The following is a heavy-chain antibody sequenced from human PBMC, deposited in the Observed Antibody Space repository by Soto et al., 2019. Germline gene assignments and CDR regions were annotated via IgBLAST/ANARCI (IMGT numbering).Heavy chain of an antibody. CDR1: GYSFTSYW. J-gene: IGHJ6*02. Sequence: RGESLKISCKGSGYSFTSYWIGWVRQMPGKGLEWMGIIYAGDSDTRYSPCFQGQVTISAEKSISTAYLQWSSLTASDTAMYYCARREGSSSSPPYYYYGMDVWGQGTTVTVSS. CDR2: IYAGDSDT. CDR3: ARREGSSSSPPYYYYGMDV. D-gene: IGHD6-13*01. V-gene: IGHV5-51*01.